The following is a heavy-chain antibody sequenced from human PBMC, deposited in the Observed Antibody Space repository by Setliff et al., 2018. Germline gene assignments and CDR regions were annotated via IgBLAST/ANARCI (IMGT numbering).Heavy chain of an antibody. J-gene: IGHJ3*02. CDR1: GGSISSGGYY. D-gene: IGHD4-17*01. V-gene: IGHV4-31*03. CDR3: ARDPLTTNRRRAFDI. Sequence: SETLSLTCTVSGGSISSGGYYWSWIRQHPGKGLEWIGYIYYSGSTYYNPSLKSRVTISVDTSKNQFSLKLSSVTAADTAVYYCARDPLTTNRRRAFDIWGQGTMGTV. CDR2: IYYSGST.